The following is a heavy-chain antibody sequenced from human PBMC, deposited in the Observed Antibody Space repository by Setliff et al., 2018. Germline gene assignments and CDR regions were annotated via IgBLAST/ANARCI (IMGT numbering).Heavy chain of an antibody. D-gene: IGHD2-15*01. CDR3: ARFACNGGSCYLSASDH. J-gene: IGHJ4*02. V-gene: IGHV3-7*01. CDR2: IKQDGSEK. Sequence: SLRLSCEASGFTFRTYEMIWVRQAPGKGLEWVANIKQDGSEKYYVDSVKGRFTIARDNANNSLYLQMNSLRAEDTAMYYCARFACNGGSCYLSASDHWGQGALVTVSS. CDR1: GFTFRTYE.